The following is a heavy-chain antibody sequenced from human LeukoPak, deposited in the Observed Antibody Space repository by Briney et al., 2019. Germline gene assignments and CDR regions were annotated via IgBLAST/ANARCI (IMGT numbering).Heavy chain of an antibody. D-gene: IGHD6-19*01. J-gene: IGHJ4*02. Sequence: ASETLSLTCTVSGGSMSSSSYYWGWIRQPPGKGLEWIGSIYHSGSTYYNPSLKSRVTISVDTSKNQFSMKLSSVTAADTAVYYCARAGQQWLGRGGVDYWGQGTLVTVSS. V-gene: IGHV4-39*07. CDR1: GGSMSSSSYY. CDR2: IYHSGST. CDR3: ARAGQQWLGRGGVDY.